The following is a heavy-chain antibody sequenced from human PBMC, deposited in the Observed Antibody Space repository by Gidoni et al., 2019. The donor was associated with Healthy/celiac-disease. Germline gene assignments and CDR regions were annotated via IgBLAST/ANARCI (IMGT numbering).Heavy chain of an antibody. CDR2: SYSGGST. CDR1: GFTVCSNY. V-gene: IGHV3-53*01. D-gene: IGHD6-13*01. CDR3: ERWVSSPSAFDI. Sequence: EVQLVESGGGLLQPGVSLILSCSATGFTVCSNYMSWVRQAPGKGREWVTVSYSGGSTYYADSVKGGITISKDNSKNTLYLQMNSMGAEDTAVYYGERWVSSPSAFDIWGQGTMVTVSS. J-gene: IGHJ3*02.